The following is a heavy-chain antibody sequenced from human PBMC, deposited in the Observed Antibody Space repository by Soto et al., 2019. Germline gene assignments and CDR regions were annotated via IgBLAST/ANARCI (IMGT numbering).Heavy chain of an antibody. CDR3: ARDGRSSYSSAWYYFDY. J-gene: IGHJ4*02. D-gene: IGHD6-19*01. CDR1: GYTFTSYY. CDR2: INPSGGST. Sequence: QVQLVQSGAEVKKPGASVKVSCKASGYTFTSYYMHWVRQAPGQGLEWMGIINPSGGSTSYAQKFPGRVTMTRDTSTSTVYMELGSLRSEDTAVYYCARDGRSSYSSAWYYFDYWGQGTLVTVSS. V-gene: IGHV1-46*01.